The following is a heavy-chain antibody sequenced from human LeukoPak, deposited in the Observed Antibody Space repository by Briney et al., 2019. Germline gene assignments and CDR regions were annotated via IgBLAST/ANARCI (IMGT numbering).Heavy chain of an antibody. V-gene: IGHV3-30*04. CDR1: GFTFSSCA. J-gene: IGHJ4*02. D-gene: IGHD3-10*01. Sequence: GGSPRLSCAATGFTFSSCAMHWVRQAPGKGLEWVAIISYDGSNKYYADSVKGRFTISRDNSKNTLYLHMNSLRAEDTAVYYCAVGYYYGSGSYSYYFDYWGQGTLVTVSS. CDR3: AVGYYYGSGSYSYYFDY. CDR2: ISYDGSNK.